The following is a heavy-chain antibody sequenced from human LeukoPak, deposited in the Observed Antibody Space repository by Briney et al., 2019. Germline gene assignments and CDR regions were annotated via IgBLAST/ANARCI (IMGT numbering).Heavy chain of an antibody. CDR3: VREGSFYGTRDF. CDR1: GDSMSTGTYY. Sequence: SQTLSLTCSVSGDSMSTGTYYWNWIRQPAGKGLEWIGRIFKAGTTYYNPSLQSRATISIDTSKNQFFLNVASVTAADTAVYYGVREGSFYGTRDFWGPGTLVSVSP. D-gene: IGHD1-14*01. V-gene: IGHV4-61*02. CDR2: IFKAGTT. J-gene: IGHJ4*02.